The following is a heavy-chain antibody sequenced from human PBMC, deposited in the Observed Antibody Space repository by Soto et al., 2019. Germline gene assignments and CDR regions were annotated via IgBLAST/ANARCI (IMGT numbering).Heavy chain of an antibody. Sequence: SETLSLTCTVSGGSISSSSYYWGWIRQPPGKGLEWIGSIYYSGSTYYNPSLKSRVTISVDTSKNQFSLKLSSVTAADTAVYYCARHSRKEGYCSGGSCYSVDWYFDLWGRGTLVTVSS. CDR3: ARHSRKEGYCSGGSCYSVDWYFDL. D-gene: IGHD2-15*01. V-gene: IGHV4-39*01. J-gene: IGHJ2*01. CDR2: IYYSGST. CDR1: GGSISSSSYY.